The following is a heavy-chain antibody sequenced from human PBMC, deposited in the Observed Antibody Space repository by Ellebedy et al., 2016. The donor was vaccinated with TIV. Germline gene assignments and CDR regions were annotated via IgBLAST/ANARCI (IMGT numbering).Heavy chain of an antibody. V-gene: IGHV3-66*01. J-gene: IGHJ4*02. Sequence: GESLKISCAASGFTVSKNYVNWARQAPGKGLEWVSVINSGGGTHYAESVKGRFTISRDNSKNTLYLQMNSLRAEDTAVYYCAREVGSSGWASGFDFWGQGTLVTVSS. CDR1: GFTVSKNY. D-gene: IGHD6-19*01. CDR2: INSGGGT. CDR3: AREVGSSGWASGFDF.